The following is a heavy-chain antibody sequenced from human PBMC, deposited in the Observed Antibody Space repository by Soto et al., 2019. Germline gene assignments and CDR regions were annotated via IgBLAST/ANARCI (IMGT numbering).Heavy chain of an antibody. J-gene: IGHJ4*02. V-gene: IGHV3-30*18. D-gene: IGHD3-22*01. CDR2: LSYDGNDH. CDR1: GFPFSSYA. Sequence: RRLSCSTSGFPFSSYAMHWVRQAPGKGLEWVAFLSYDGNDHYYADSVKGRFTISRDNSWKTLYLQMNSLTTEDTAMYYCAKDRGYYYDSSGSYFDRWGQGTLVTVSS. CDR3: AKDRGYYYDSSGSYFDR.